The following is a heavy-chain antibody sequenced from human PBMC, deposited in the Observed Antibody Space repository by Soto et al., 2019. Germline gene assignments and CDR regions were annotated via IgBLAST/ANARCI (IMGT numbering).Heavy chain of an antibody. D-gene: IGHD3-9*01. CDR3: ARFIHGHYVILTGYEY. CDR1: GYSLSSYY. V-gene: IGHV4-59*01. J-gene: IGHJ4*02. Sequence: SETLSLTCTVSGYSLSSYYWSWIRQPPGKGLEWIGYIYYSVSTNYNPSLKSRVTISVDTSKNQFYLQLSSVTAADTAVYYCARFIHGHYVILTGYEYWGKGNLVTV. CDR2: IYYSVST.